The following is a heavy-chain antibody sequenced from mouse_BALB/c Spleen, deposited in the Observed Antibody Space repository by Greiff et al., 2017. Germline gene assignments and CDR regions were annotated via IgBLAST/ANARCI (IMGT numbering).Heavy chain of an antibody. J-gene: IGHJ3*01. CDR2: ISDGGSYT. CDR3: ARAYDYDGKTWFAY. D-gene: IGHD2-4*01. V-gene: IGHV5-4*02. CDR1: GFTFSDYY. Sequence: EVHLVESGGGLVKPGGSLKLSCAASGFTFSDYYMYWVRQTPEKRLEWVATISDGGSYTYYPDSVKGRFTISRDNAKNNLYLQMSSLKSEDTAMYYCARAYDYDGKTWFAYWGQGTLVTVSA.